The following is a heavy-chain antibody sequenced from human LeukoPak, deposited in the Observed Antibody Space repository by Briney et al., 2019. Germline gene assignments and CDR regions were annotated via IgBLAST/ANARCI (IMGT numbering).Heavy chain of an antibody. CDR1: GFTFSSYW. D-gene: IGHD4-17*01. J-gene: IGHJ6*02. CDR3: ARELYGDYSYGMDV. Sequence: GGSLRLSCAASGFTFSSYWMSWARQAPGKGLEWVANIKQDGSEKYYVDSVKGRFTISRDNSKNTLYLQMNSLRAEDTAVYYCARELYGDYSYGMDVWGQGITVTVSS. V-gene: IGHV3-7*03. CDR2: IKQDGSEK.